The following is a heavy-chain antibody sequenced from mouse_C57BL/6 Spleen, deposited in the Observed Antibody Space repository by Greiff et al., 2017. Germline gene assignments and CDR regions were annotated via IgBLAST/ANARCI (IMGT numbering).Heavy chain of an antibody. D-gene: IGHD3-3*01. J-gene: IGHJ2*01. CDR2: IDPSDSYT. Sequence: QVQLQKPGAELVKPGASVKLSCKASGYTFTSYWMQWVKQRPGQGLEWIGEIDPSDSYTNYNQKFKGEVTLTVDTSASTAYMQLSSLTSEDSAVYYGARGTAYFDYWGEGTTLTVSS. CDR1: GYTFTSYW. CDR3: ARGTAYFDY. V-gene: IGHV1-50*01.